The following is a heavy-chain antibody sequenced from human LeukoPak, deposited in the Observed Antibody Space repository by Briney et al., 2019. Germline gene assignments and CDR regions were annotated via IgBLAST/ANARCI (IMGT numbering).Heavy chain of an antibody. CDR2: IIPIFGTA. CDR3: ASHYYDSSGYYYGFDY. D-gene: IGHD3-22*01. Sequence: SVKVSCKASGGTFSSYAISWVRQAPGQGLEWMGGIIPIFGTANYAQKFQGRVTITADESTSTAYMELSSLRSEDTAVYYCASHYYDSSGYYYGFDYWGQGTPVTVSS. CDR1: GGTFSSYA. V-gene: IGHV1-69*13. J-gene: IGHJ4*02.